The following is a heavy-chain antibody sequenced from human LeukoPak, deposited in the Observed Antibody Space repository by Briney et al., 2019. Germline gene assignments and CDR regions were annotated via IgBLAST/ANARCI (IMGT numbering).Heavy chain of an antibody. J-gene: IGHJ4*02. V-gene: IGHV4-59*01. CDR1: GGSISSYY. Sequence: SETLSLTCTVSGGSISSYYWNWIRQPPGKGLEWIGYIYNSGTTNYNPSLKSRVTISVDTSKNQFSLELSSVTVADTAVYYCAKGAYYDLWGQGTLVTVSS. CDR2: IYNSGTT. CDR3: AKGAYYDL. D-gene: IGHD3-22*01.